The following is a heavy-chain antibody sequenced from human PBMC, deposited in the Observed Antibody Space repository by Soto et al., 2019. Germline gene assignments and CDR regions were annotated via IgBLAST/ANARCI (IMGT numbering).Heavy chain of an antibody. CDR3: ARGDRYCSGGSCYPATAFDI. V-gene: IGHV1-8*01. J-gene: IGHJ3*02. CDR1: GYTFTSYD. D-gene: IGHD2-15*01. CDR2: MNPNSGNT. Sequence: GASVKVSCKASGYTFTSYDINWVRQATGQGLEWMGWMNPNSGNTGYAQKFQGRVTMTRNTSISTAYMELSSLRSEDTAVYYCARGDRYCSGGSCYPATAFDIWGQGTMVTVSS.